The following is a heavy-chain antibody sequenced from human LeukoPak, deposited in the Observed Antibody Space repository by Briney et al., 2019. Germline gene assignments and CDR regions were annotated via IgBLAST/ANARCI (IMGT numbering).Heavy chain of an antibody. CDR2: ISGYNGNT. J-gene: IGHJ4*02. V-gene: IGHV1-18*01. Sequence: ASGKVSCKASGYTFTSYGISWVRQAPGQGLEWMGWISGYNGNTNYAQKFQGRVTMTRDTSTSTAYMELRSLKSDDTAVYFCARTSVSTWGTYYIFWGQGTLVTVSS. D-gene: IGHD3-10*01. CDR3: ARTSVSTWGTYYIF. CDR1: GYTFTSYG.